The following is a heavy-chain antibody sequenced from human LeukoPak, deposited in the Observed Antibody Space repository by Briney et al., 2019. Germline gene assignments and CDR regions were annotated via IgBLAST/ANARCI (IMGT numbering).Heavy chain of an antibody. CDR2: IRSKPYGGTT. V-gene: IGHV3-49*04. CDR3: TRGDYYDSSGYYLLFDY. CDR1: GFTFGDYG. D-gene: IGHD3-22*01. Sequence: GRSLRLSCTASGFTFGDYGMSWVRQAPGEGLEWVGFIRSKPYGGTTEYAASVKGRFTISRDDSESIAYLQMNSLKTEDTAVYYYTRGDYYDSSGYYLLFDYWGQGTLVTVSS. J-gene: IGHJ4*02.